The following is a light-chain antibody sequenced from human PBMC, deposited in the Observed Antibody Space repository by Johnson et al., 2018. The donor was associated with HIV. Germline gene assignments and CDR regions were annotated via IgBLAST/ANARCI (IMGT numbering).Light chain of an antibody. V-gene: IGLV1-51*01. CDR1: SSNIGNNY. CDR2: DNN. Sequence: QSMLTQPPSVSAAPGQKVTISCSGSSSNIGNNYVSWYQQLPGTAHKLLIYDNNKRPSGIPDRFSGSKSGTSATLGITGLQTGDEADYYCGTWDSRLNAYVFGAGTKVTVL. CDR3: GTWDSRLNAYV. J-gene: IGLJ1*01.